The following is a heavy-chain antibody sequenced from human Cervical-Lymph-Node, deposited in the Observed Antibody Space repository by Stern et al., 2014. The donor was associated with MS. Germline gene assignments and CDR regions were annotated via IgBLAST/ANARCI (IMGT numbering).Heavy chain of an antibody. D-gene: IGHD3-22*01. CDR2: ISAYNGNT. CDR3: ARDRNPTMIVVGGVFQH. V-gene: IGHV1-18*01. Sequence: QLVQSGAEVKKPGASVKVSCKASGYTFTSYGISWVRQAPGQGLEWMGWISAYNGNTNYAQKLQGRVTMTTDTSTSTAYMELRSLRSDDTAVYYCARDRNPTMIVVGGVFQHWGQGTLVTVSS. CDR1: GYTFTSYG. J-gene: IGHJ1*01.